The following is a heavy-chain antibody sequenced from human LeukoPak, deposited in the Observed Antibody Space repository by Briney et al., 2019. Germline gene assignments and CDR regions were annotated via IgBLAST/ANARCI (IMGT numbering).Heavy chain of an antibody. CDR1: GYTFTGYY. Sequence: ASVKVSCKASGYTFTGYYMHWVRQAPGQGLEWMGWINPNSGGTNYAQKFQGRVTMTRDTSISTAYMELSRLRSDDTAVYYCARDRPDYYDSSGYFPDYWGQETLVTVSS. CDR3: ARDRPDYYDSSGYFPDY. J-gene: IGHJ4*02. CDR2: INPNSGGT. D-gene: IGHD3-22*01. V-gene: IGHV1-2*02.